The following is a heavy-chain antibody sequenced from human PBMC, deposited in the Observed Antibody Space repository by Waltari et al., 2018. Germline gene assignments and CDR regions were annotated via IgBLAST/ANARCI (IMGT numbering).Heavy chain of an antibody. J-gene: IGHJ6*02. D-gene: IGHD2-2*01. CDR1: GGPFSSYA. CDR3: ARVVEYQLLDYFYYYGMDV. V-gene: IGHV1-69*01. CDR2: VIPIFGTA. Sequence: VQLVQSGAEVKKPGSSVKVSCKASGGPFSSYATSWVRQAPGQGLEWRGGVIPIFGTANYAQKFQGRVTITADESTSTAYMELSSLRSEDTAVYYCARVVEYQLLDYFYYYGMDVWGQGTTVTVSS.